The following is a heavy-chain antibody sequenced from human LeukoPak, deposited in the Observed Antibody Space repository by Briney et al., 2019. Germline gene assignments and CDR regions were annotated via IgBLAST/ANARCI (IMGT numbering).Heavy chain of an antibody. CDR3: ARDSERVAAAGIFDY. V-gene: IGHV3-48*03. CDR2: ISSSGSNI. J-gene: IGHJ4*02. Sequence: GGSLRLSCAASRFTFSIYEMNWVRQAPGKGLEWVSYISSSGSNIYYADSVKGRFTISRDNAKNSLYLQMNSLRAEDTAVYYCARDSERVAAAGIFDYWGQGTLVTVSS. D-gene: IGHD6-13*01. CDR1: RFTFSIYE.